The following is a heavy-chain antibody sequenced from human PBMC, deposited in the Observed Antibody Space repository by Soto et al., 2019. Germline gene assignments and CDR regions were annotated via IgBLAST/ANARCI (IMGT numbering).Heavy chain of an antibody. D-gene: IGHD3-3*01. CDR1: GFTFSSYE. J-gene: IGHJ6*02. CDR3: ARVLERGGYGMDV. V-gene: IGHV3-48*03. CDR2: ITTTGSTR. Sequence: GGSLRLSCAASGFTFSSYEMNWVRQAPGKGLEWVSYITTTGSTRRSADSVKGRFTISRDNAKNSLYLQMNSVRADDTAVYYCARVLERGGYGMDVWGQGTTVTVSS.